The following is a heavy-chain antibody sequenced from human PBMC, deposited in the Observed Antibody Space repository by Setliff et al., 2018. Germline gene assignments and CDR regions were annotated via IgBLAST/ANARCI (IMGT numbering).Heavy chain of an antibody. CDR2: IHYSGST. Sequence: SETLSLTCTVSGGSISTFYWSWIRQSPEKGLEWIAYIHYSGSTNQNPSLKSRVTISLDTTKNQFSLKLSYMTAADTAVYYCARFLDPRDGYQNSPGFDFWGQGALVTVSS. CDR3: ARFLDPRDGYQNSPGFDF. J-gene: IGHJ4*02. V-gene: IGHV4-59*01. D-gene: IGHD2-21*01. CDR1: GGSISTFY.